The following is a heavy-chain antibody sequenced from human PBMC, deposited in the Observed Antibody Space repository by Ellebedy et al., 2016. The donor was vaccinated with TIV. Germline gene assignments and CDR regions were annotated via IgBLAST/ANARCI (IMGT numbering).Heavy chain of an antibody. CDR3: ARGLREAARLSFDS. CDR1: GFTFEEHG. V-gene: IGHV3-20*04. D-gene: IGHD6-25*01. Sequence: GESLKISCAASGFTFEEHGMTWVRQAPGKGLEWVSTINWTGATTGYVHSVKRRFTISRDSAKKYLHLQMNSLRVEDTGFYYCARGLREAARLSFDSWGQGTLVIVSS. J-gene: IGHJ4*02. CDR2: INWTGATT.